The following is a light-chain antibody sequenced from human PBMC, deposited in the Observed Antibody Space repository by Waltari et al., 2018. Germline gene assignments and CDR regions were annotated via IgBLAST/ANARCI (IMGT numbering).Light chain of an antibody. CDR3: QSYGSDWV. Sequence: QSVLTQPPSVSGAPGQRVTISCTGSSSNIGAGFAVHWYQQLPGTAPKLLIYGNNNRPSGVPDRFSGSKSGTSVSLAITGLQAEDEADYYCQSYGSDWVFGGGTKLTVL. CDR2: GNN. CDR1: SSNIGAGFA. V-gene: IGLV1-40*01. J-gene: IGLJ3*02.